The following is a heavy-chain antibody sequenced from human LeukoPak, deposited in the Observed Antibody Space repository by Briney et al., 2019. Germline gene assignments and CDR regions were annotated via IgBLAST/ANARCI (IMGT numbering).Heavy chain of an antibody. J-gene: IGHJ4*02. CDR1: GHFISDYY. V-gene: IGHV4-59*01. CDR2: IHYSGNT. Sequence: KPSETLSLTCSVSGHFISDYYWSWIRQSPGKGLEWIGWIHYSGNTYYNPSLKGRVTMSLDTSRNQLSLKLNSVTAADTAVYYCARHSSGWHLDFWGQGSLVTVSS. D-gene: IGHD6-19*01. CDR3: ARHSSGWHLDF.